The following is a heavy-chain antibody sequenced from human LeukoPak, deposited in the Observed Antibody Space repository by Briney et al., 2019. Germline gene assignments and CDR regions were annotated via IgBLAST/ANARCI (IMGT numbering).Heavy chain of an antibody. D-gene: IGHD3-10*01. Sequence: PGGSLRLSCAASGFTFSSYAMSWVRQAPGKGLEWVSAISGSGGSTYYADSVKGRFTISRDNSKNTLYLQMNSLRAEDTAVYYCAKVWSTMVRGVVYFDYWGQGTLVTVSP. J-gene: IGHJ4*02. V-gene: IGHV3-23*01. CDR3: AKVWSTMVRGVVYFDY. CDR2: ISGSGGST. CDR1: GFTFSSYA.